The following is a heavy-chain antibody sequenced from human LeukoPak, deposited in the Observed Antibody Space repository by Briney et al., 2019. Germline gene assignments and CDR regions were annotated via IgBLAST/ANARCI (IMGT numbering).Heavy chain of an antibody. CDR2: ISYDGSNK. V-gene: IGHV3-30*18. D-gene: IGHD1-26*01. J-gene: IGHJ4*02. CDR1: GFTFSSYG. CDR3: AKVLTRNGATTSDY. Sequence: GRSLRLSCAASGFTFSSYGMHWVRQAPGKGLEWVAVISYDGSNKYYADSVKGRFTIFRDNSKNTLYLQMNSLRAEDTAVYYCAKVLTRNGATTSDYWGQGTLVTVSS.